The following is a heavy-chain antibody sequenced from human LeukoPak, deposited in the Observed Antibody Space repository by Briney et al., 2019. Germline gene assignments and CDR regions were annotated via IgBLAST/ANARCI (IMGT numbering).Heavy chain of an antibody. CDR3: ASETDYGSGSYAGMPYYYYGMDV. Sequence: GGSLRLSCAASGFTFSSYSMTWVRQAPGKGLEWVSSISSSSSYIYYADSVKGRFTISIDNAKNSLYLQMNSLRAEDTAVYYCASETDYGSGSYAGMPYYYYGMDVWGQGPRSPSP. CDR2: ISSSSSYI. J-gene: IGHJ6*02. CDR1: GFTFSSYS. V-gene: IGHV3-21*01. D-gene: IGHD3-10*01.